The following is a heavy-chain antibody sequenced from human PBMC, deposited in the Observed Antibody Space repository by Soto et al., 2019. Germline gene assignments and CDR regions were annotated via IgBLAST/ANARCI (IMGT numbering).Heavy chain of an antibody. J-gene: IGHJ2*01. Sequence: QVQLVQSGDEVKKPGASVKVSCKASGYTFTNYGISWVRQAPGQGLEWMGWISPYNGNTKYPQKLQGRVTMTTDTSPPTSYMELRSLRSDDTAVYFCARDGDRCTSTRCSPWPDTHFDLWGRGTLVTVSS. CDR1: GYTFTNYG. CDR3: ARDGDRCTSTRCSPWPDTHFDL. D-gene: IGHD2-2*01. V-gene: IGHV1-18*01. CDR2: ISPYNGNT.